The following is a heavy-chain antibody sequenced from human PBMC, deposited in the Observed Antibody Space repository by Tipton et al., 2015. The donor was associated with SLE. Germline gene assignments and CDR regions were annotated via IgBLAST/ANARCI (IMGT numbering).Heavy chain of an antibody. V-gene: IGHV4-39*01. Sequence: TFSSYAMSWVRQPPGKGLEWVGSFYYTWRSYFNPSLKSRVTISADTSKNQFFLKVNSMTAADTAIYYCARHPPGPPLAGWFDPWGQGTLVTVSS. CDR2: FYYTWRS. CDR1: TFSSYA. CDR3: ARHPPGPPLAGWFDP. J-gene: IGHJ5*02.